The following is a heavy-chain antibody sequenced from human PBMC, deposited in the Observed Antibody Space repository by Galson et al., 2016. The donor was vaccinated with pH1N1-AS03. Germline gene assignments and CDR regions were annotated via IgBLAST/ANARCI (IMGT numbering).Heavy chain of an antibody. CDR1: GYNFMSYW. Sequence: QSGAEVKKPGESLKISCKVSGYNFMSYWIGWVRQMPGKGLEWLGIMYPEDSDVRYSPSLRGQVTISADKSISTAYLQWTRLEASDTAIYFCARPSPLGIPGRKGLYAFDLWGQGTKVTVSS. V-gene: IGHV5-51*03. CDR2: MYPEDSDV. CDR3: ARPSPLGIPGRKGLYAFDL. J-gene: IGHJ3*01. D-gene: IGHD7-27*01.